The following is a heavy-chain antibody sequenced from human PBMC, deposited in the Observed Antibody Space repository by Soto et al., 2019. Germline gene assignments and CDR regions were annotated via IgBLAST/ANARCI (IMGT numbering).Heavy chain of an antibody. J-gene: IGHJ4*02. V-gene: IGHV4-61*01. Sequence: QVQLQESGPGLVKPSETLSLTCTVSGGSVSSGRYYWSWIRQPPGKGLEWIGYIYYSGSTNYNPSLKSRVTISVDTSKHQFSLKLSSVTAADTAVYYCARHIVGATTTDYWGQGTLVTVSS. CDR2: IYYSGST. CDR1: GGSVSSGRYY. D-gene: IGHD1-26*01. CDR3: ARHIVGATTTDY.